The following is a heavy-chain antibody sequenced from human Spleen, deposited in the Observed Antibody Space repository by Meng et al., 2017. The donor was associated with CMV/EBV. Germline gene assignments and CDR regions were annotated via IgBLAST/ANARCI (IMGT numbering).Heavy chain of an antibody. CDR1: AAISSSNYF. D-gene: IGHD3-3*01. Sequence: AAISSSNYFWTWIRQHPGKGLEWIGYIYYTGATLYNPSLRSRVTISLDTSKNQFSLKLSSVTAADTAVYYCATSIPDSDFWSGDYGAWGQGNLVTVSS. V-gene: IGHV4-31*02. J-gene: IGHJ5*02. CDR2: IYYTGAT. CDR3: ATSIPDSDFWSGDYGA.